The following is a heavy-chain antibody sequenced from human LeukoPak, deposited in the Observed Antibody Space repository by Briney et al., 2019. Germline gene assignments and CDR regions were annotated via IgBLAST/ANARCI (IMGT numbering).Heavy chain of an antibody. J-gene: IGHJ6*02. Sequence: ASVKVSCKASGYTFTSYAMHWVRQAPGQRLEWMGWINAGNGNTKYSQKFQGRVTITRDTSASTAHMELSSLRSEDTAVYYCARDLMAGATLYYYYGMDVWGQGNPGHRLL. D-gene: IGHD1-26*01. CDR2: INAGNGNT. CDR1: GYTFTSYA. V-gene: IGHV1-3*01. CDR3: ARDLMAGATLYYYYGMDV.